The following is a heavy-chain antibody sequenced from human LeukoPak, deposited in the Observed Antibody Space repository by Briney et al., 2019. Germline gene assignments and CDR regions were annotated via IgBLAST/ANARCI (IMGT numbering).Heavy chain of an antibody. D-gene: IGHD2-2*01. CDR2: IIPIFGTA. J-gene: IGHJ6*03. CDR3: ASGIVVPRMGYYYMDV. Sequence: RASVKVSCKASGGTFSSYAISWVRQAPGQGLEWMGGIIPIFGTANYAQKFQGRVTITTDESTSTAYMELSSPGSEDTAVYYCASGIVVPRMGYYYMDVWGKGTTVTVSS. V-gene: IGHV1-69*05. CDR1: GGTFSSYA.